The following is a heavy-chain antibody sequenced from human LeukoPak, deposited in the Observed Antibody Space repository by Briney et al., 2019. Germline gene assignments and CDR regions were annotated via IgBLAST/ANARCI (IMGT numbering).Heavy chain of an antibody. CDR1: GGSISSYY. V-gene: IGHV4-59*01. J-gene: IGHJ4*02. Sequence: SETLSLTCTVSGGSISSYYWSWIRQPPRKGPEWIAYPFYSVSTDYNPSLGSRVTISVDTSKNQFSLKLTSVTAADTAVYYCGRWFEYWGQGSLVTVSS. CDR3: GRWFEY. CDR2: PFYSVST.